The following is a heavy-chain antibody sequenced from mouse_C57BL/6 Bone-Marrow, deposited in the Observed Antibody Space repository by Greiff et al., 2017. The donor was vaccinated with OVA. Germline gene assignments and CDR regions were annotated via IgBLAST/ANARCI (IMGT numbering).Heavy chain of an antibody. CDR3: APIYYGNYEFAY. Sequence: ESGAELARPGASVKLSCKASGYTFTSYGISWVKQRTGQGLEWIGEIYPRSGNTYYNEKFKGKATLTADKSSSTAYMELRSLTSEDSAVYFCAPIYYGNYEFAYWGQGTLVTVSA. J-gene: IGHJ3*01. D-gene: IGHD2-1*01. CDR1: GYTFTSYG. CDR2: IYPRSGNT. V-gene: IGHV1-81*01.